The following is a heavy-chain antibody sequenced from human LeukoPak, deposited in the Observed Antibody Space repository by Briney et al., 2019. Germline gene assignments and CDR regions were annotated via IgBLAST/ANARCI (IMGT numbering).Heavy chain of an antibody. CDR3: AREGPYYYDSSGYYFDY. D-gene: IGHD3-22*01. J-gene: IGHJ4*02. CDR2: INHSGSI. V-gene: IGHV4-34*01. Sequence: LETLSLTCAVYGGSFSGYYWSWIRQPPGKGLEWIGEINHSGSINYNPSLKSRVTISVDTSKNQFSLKLSSVTAADTAVYYCAREGPYYYDSSGYYFDYWGQGTLVTVSS. CDR1: GGSFSGYY.